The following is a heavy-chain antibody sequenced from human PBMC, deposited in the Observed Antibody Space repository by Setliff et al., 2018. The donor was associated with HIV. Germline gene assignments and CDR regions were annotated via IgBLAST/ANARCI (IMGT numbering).Heavy chain of an antibody. CDR1: GYTFSSYG. D-gene: IGHD2-15*01. CDR3: ARGYCGGGICYSPNWLDP. J-gene: IGHJ5*02. CDR2: TSPSNGYT. V-gene: IGHV1-18*01. Sequence: ASVKVSCKASGYTFSSYGISWVRQAPGQGLEWMGWTSPSNGYTDYAQKSRDRVTLTTDTSTSTAYMEIKSLTSDDTAVYYCARGYCGGGICYSPNWLDPWGQGTLVTVSS.